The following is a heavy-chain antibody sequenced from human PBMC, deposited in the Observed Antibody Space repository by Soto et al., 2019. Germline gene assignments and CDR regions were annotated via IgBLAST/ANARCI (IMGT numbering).Heavy chain of an antibody. CDR3: ARIYCSGGSCYPAFDI. Sequence: ASVKVSCKASGYTFTGYDINWVRQATGQGLEWMGWMNPNSGNTGYAQKFQGRVTMTRNTSISTAYMELSSLRSEDTAVYYCARIYCSGGSCYPAFDIWGQGTMVTVSS. D-gene: IGHD2-15*01. J-gene: IGHJ3*02. CDR1: GYTFTGYD. V-gene: IGHV1-8*01. CDR2: MNPNSGNT.